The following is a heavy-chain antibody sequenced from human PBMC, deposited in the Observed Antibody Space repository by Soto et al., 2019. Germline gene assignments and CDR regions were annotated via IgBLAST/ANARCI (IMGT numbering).Heavy chain of an antibody. Sequence: SETLSLTCTVSGGSISSYYWSWIRQPPGKGLEWIGYIYYSESTNYNPSLKSRVTISVDTSKNQFSLKLSSVTAADTAVYYCARVVGEYYYDSSGPDAFDIWGQGTMVT. V-gene: IGHV4-59*01. CDR1: GGSISSYY. CDR3: ARVVGEYYYDSSGPDAFDI. D-gene: IGHD3-22*01. CDR2: IYYSEST. J-gene: IGHJ3*02.